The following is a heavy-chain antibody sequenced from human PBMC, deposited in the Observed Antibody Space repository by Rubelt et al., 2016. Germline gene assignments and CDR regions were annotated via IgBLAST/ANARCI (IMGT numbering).Heavy chain of an antibody. J-gene: IGHJ4*02. CDR2: INHSGST. D-gene: IGHD3-3*01. Sequence: QVQLQESGPGLVKPSETLSLTCTVSGGSISSYYWSWIRQPPGKGLEWIGEINHSGSTNYNPSLKSRVTISVDTSKNQFSLKLSSVTAADTAVYYCARDAKGSGAIDYWGQGTLVTVSS. V-gene: IGHV4-59*12. CDR3: ARDAKGSGAIDY. CDR1: GGSISSYY.